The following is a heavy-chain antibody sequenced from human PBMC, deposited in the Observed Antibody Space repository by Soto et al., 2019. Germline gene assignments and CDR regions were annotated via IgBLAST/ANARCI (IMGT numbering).Heavy chain of an antibody. CDR2: ISAYNGNT. J-gene: IGHJ5*01. Sequence: ASVKVSCKASGYTFTSYGISWVRQAPGQGLEWMGWISAYNGNTNYAQKLQGRVTMTTDTSTSTAYMELRSLRSDDTAVYYCARQPLIAAADNWFDSWGQGTLVTVSS. CDR1: GYTFTSYG. D-gene: IGHD6-13*01. CDR3: ARQPLIAAADNWFDS. V-gene: IGHV1-18*01.